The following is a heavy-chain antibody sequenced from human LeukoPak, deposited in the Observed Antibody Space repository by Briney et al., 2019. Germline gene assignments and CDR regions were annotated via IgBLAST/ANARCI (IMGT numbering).Heavy chain of an antibody. Sequence: SETLSLTCTVSGGSISSSTYYWGWIRQPPGKGLEWIGSMSYSGRTYYNPSLKTRVTVSLDTSKNQFSLNLISVTAADTAVYYCARSPQGTATTANWLDPWGQGTLVTVSS. V-gene: IGHV4-39*07. J-gene: IGHJ5*02. D-gene: IGHD4-17*01. CDR1: GGSISSSTYY. CDR2: MSYSGRT. CDR3: ARSPQGTATTANWLDP.